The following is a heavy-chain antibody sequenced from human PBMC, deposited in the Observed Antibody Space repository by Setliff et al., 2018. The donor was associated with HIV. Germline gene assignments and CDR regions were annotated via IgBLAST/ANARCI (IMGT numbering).Heavy chain of an antibody. CDR3: ARDSPADGGNPGRFQR. J-gene: IGHJ1*01. Sequence: PSETLSLTCTVSGGSISSGAYYWTWIRQHPGKGLEWTGYIYYSGITHYNPSLKSRVTISVDTSKNQFSLKLTSVTAADTAMYFCARDSPADGGNPGRFQRWGQGTLVTVSS. D-gene: IGHD2-15*01. CDR2: IYYSGIT. CDR1: GGSISSGAYY. V-gene: IGHV4-31*03.